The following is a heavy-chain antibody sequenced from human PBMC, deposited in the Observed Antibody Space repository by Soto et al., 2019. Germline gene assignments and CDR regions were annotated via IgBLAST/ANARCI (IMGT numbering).Heavy chain of an antibody. J-gene: IGHJ4*01. Sequence: GGSLRLSCAASGLTVSSSYMGWVRQAPGKGLQWVSVIYSAGSTYYANSVKGRFTISRDISTNMVYLRMSSLTDEDTAVYYCARDRGLQYYYWGHGTLVTVSS. CDR3: ARDRGLQYYY. V-gene: IGHV3-53*01. D-gene: IGHD4-4*01. CDR2: IYSAGST. CDR1: GLTVSSSY.